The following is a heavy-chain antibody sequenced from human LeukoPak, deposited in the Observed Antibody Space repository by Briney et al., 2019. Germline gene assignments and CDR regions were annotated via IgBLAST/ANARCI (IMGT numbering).Heavy chain of an antibody. CDR2: INPSGGST. J-gene: IGHJ4*02. Sequence: ASVKVSCKASGYTFTSYYMHWVRQAPGQGLEWMGIINPSGGSTSYAQKFQGRVTMTRDTSTSTVYMELSSLRSEDTAVYYCARGLPTYYYDSSGYYGYWGQGTLVTVSS. CDR3: ARGLPTYYYDSSGYYGY. CDR1: GYTFTSYY. V-gene: IGHV1-46*01. D-gene: IGHD3-22*01.